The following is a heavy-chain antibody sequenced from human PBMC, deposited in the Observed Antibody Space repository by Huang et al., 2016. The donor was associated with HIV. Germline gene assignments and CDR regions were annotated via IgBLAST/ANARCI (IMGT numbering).Heavy chain of an antibody. Sequence: QVQLVESGGNVVQPGGSLRLSCAASGFIFSTYGMHWVRQAPGKGRGGVAFIRFDGSDKYYADSVKGRFSISRDNSKNILLLQMNSLRAEDTAIYYCARFDGGPQPFNYWGQGTLVTVS. J-gene: IGHJ4*02. V-gene: IGHV3-30*02. CDR3: ARFDGGPQPFNY. CDR2: IRFDGSDK. CDR1: GFIFSTYG. D-gene: IGHD3-16*01.